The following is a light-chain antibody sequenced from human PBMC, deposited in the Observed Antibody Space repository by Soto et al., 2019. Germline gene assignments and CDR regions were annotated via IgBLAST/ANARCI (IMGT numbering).Light chain of an antibody. CDR1: GSDVRTYNL. Sequence: QSALTQPASVSGSPGQSITISCTVTGSDVRTYNLVSWYQKYPGRVPKLIIYEASKRPAGVSDRFSGSQPGNTASLTVSGLQAEDEADYYCCSYTGDKTYVFGSGTKVTVL. J-gene: IGLJ1*01. CDR2: EAS. V-gene: IGLV2-23*01. CDR3: CSYTGDKTYV.